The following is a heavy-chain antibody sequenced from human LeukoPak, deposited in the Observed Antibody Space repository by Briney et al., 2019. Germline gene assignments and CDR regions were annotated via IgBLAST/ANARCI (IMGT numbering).Heavy chain of an antibody. Sequence: SETLSLTCTVSGGSISSSSYYWGWIRQPPGKGLEWIGSIYYSGSTYYNPSLKSRVTISVDTSKNQFSLKLSSVTAADTAVYYCARAAAYYDFWSGYYPFNWFDPWGQGTLVTVSS. V-gene: IGHV4-39*07. CDR3: ARAAAYYDFWSGYYPFNWFDP. D-gene: IGHD3-3*01. CDR1: GGSISSSSYY. CDR2: IYYSGST. J-gene: IGHJ5*02.